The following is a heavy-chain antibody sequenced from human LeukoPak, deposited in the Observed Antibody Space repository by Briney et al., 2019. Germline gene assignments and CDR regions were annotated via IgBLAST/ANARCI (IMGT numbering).Heavy chain of an antibody. Sequence: GGSLRLSCAASGFTLSDYWMSWVRQAPGKGLEWVANMDHDGSDKNYVGSVKGRFTISRDDAKNSLYLQMNSLRAEDTAVYYCAKDRVATVTTFNDYWGQGTLVTVSS. D-gene: IGHD4-17*01. J-gene: IGHJ4*02. CDR1: GFTLSDYW. V-gene: IGHV3-7*01. CDR2: MDHDGSDK. CDR3: AKDRVATVTTFNDY.